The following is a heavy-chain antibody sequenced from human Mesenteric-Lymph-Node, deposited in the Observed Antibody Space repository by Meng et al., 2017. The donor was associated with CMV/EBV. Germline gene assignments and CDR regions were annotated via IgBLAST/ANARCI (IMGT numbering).Heavy chain of an antibody. V-gene: IGHV1-2*02. CDR1: EFTVTGYY. Sequence: ASVKVSCKASEFTVTGYYVHWVRQAPGQGLEWMGWINPNTGDTNFAQKFQDRVTMTRDTSISTAYMELSRLRSDDTAVYYCAPNYDFWSGYYNYWGQGTLVTVSS. CDR3: APNYDFWSGYYNY. D-gene: IGHD3-3*01. CDR2: INPNTGDT. J-gene: IGHJ4*02.